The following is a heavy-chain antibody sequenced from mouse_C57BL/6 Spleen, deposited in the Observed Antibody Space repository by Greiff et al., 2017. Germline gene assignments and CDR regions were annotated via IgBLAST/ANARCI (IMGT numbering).Heavy chain of an antibody. CDR1: GYAFSSSW. Sequence: QVQLQQSGPELVKPGASVKISCKASGYAFSSSWMNWVKQRPGKGLEWIGRIYPGDGDTNYNGKFKGKATLTADKSSSTAYMQLSSLTSEDSAVDFCASAPNPNPNPNPNPHSWGQGTTLTVSS. J-gene: IGHJ2*01. CDR2: IYPGDGDT. D-gene: IGHD4-1*01. V-gene: IGHV1-82*01. CDR3: ASAPNPNPNPNPNPHS.